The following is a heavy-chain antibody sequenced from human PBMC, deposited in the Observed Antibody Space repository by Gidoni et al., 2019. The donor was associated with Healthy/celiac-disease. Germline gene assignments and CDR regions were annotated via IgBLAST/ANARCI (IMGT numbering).Heavy chain of an antibody. Sequence: QVQLVESGGGVVPPGGSLVLSCAASGFTFSSYAMHGVRQAPGKGLEWLAVISYDGSNKYYADSVKGRFTISRDNSKNTLYLQMNSLRAEDTAVYYCARDTGDFDYWGQGTLVTVSS. CDR2: ISYDGSNK. J-gene: IGHJ4*02. D-gene: IGHD4-4*01. V-gene: IGHV3-30-3*01. CDR3: ARDTGDFDY. CDR1: GFTFSSYA.